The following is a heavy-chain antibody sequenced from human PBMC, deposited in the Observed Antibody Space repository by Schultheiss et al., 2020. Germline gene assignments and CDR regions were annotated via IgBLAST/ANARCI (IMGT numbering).Heavy chain of an antibody. CDR1: GFTFSSYW. CDR3: TRDTYYYDSSGYYPYFDY. D-gene: IGHD3-22*01. Sequence: GGSLRLSCAASGFTFSSYWMHWVRQAPGKGLVWVSRINSDGSSTSYADSVKGRFTISRDNAKNTLYLQMNSLRAEDTAVYYCTRDTYYYDSSGYYPYFDYWGQGTLVTVAS. V-gene: IGHV3-74*01. J-gene: IGHJ4*02. CDR2: INSDGSST.